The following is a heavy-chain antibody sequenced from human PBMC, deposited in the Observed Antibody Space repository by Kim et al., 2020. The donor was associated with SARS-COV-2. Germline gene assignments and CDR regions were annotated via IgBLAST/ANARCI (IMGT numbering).Heavy chain of an antibody. J-gene: IGHJ4*02. CDR3: ARDLEGFDY. D-gene: IGHD1-1*01. Sequence: GSTSYAQNFQGRVTMTSDPSTTTGYMELSCLRSDDTAMYYCARDLEGFDYWGQGTLVTVSS. CDR2: GST. V-gene: IGHV1-46*01.